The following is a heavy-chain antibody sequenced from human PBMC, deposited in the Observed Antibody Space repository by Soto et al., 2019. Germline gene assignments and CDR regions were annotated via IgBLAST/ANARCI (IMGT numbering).Heavy chain of an antibody. J-gene: IGHJ6*02. CDR1: GGSISSGGYS. D-gene: IGHD2-15*01. CDR2: IYHSGST. V-gene: IGHV4-30-2*01. Sequence: SETLSLTCAVSGGSISSGGYSWSWIRQPPGKGLEWIGYIYHSGSTYYNPSLKSRVTISVDRSKNQFSLKLSSVTAADTAVYYCASPCGGSCSAMYYYYGMDVWGQGTTVTVSS. CDR3: ASPCGGSCSAMYYYYGMDV.